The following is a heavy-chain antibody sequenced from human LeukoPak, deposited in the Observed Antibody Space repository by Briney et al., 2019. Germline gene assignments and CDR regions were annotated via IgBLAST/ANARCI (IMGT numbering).Heavy chain of an antibody. Sequence: PGGSLRLSCAASGFTFSSDAMSWVRQAPGKGLEWVSAISGSGGSTYYADSVKGRFTISRDNSKNTLYLQMNSLRVEDTAVYYCARGIIVAAGVDNWGQGTLVTVSS. V-gene: IGHV3-23*01. CDR3: ARGIIVAAGVDN. CDR1: GFTFSSDA. D-gene: IGHD1-26*01. J-gene: IGHJ4*02. CDR2: ISGSGGST.